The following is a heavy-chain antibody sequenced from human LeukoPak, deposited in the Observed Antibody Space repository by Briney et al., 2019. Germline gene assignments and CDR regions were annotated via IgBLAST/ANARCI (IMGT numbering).Heavy chain of an antibody. CDR1: GFTFSSYA. J-gene: IGHJ4*02. CDR2: ISGSGGST. V-gene: IGHV3-23*01. Sequence: GGSLRLSCAASGFTFSSYAMSWVRQAPGKGLEWVSAISGSGGSTYYADSVKGRFTISRDNSKNTLYLQVNSLRAEDTAVYYCAKQHGDYDYLDFDYWGQGTLVTVSS. D-gene: IGHD4-17*01. CDR3: AKQHGDYDYLDFDY.